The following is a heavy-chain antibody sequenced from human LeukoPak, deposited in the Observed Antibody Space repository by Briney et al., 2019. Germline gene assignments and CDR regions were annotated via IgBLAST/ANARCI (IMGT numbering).Heavy chain of an antibody. CDR3: ARLSMIDTFDI. J-gene: IGHJ3*02. Sequence: GESLKISCKGSGYSFTSYWISWVRHMPGKGLEWMAIIYPGDSDTKYSPSFQDQVTISADKSINTAYLHWRSLKASDTAMYYCARLSMIDTFDIWGLGTVVTVSS. V-gene: IGHV5-51*01. CDR1: GYSFTSYW. D-gene: IGHD3-22*01. CDR2: IYPGDSDT.